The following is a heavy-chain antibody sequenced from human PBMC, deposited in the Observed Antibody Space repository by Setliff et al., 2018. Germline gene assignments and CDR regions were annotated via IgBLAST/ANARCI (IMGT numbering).Heavy chain of an antibody. CDR3: ARATRRGYSYGSEGSYYKVDY. J-gene: IGHJ6*02. V-gene: IGHV1-8*02. CDR1: GYTFTSYD. CDR2: MNPNSGNT. Sequence: ASVKVSCKASGYTFTSYDINWVRQATGQGLEWMGWMNPNSGNTGYAQKFQGRVTMTRNTSISTAYMELSSLRSEDTAVYYCARATRRGYSYGSEGSYYKVDYWGQGTTVTVSS. D-gene: IGHD5-18*01.